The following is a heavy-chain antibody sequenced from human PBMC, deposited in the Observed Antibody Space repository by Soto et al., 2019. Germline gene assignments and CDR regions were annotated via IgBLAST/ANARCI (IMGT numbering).Heavy chain of an antibody. V-gene: IGHV3-30*03. CDR2: LSYEGSEE. Sequence: PGGSLRLSCAASGFNFGVFGMNWVRQAPGKGLEWLSVLSYEGSEEYYADSVRGRFTISRDNSKNTLFLQMDSLRVDDTGVYYCALTRRSSLLEVAGPGFEYWGQGTLVTSPQ. CDR1: GFNFGVFG. J-gene: IGHJ4*02. D-gene: IGHD6-19*01. CDR3: ALTRRSSLLEVAGPGFEY.